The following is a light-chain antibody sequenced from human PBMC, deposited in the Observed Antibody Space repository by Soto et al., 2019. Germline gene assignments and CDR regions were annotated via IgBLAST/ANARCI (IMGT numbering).Light chain of an antibody. CDR1: QGIRHY. V-gene: IGKV1-27*01. J-gene: IGKJ5*01. CDR3: EQVNSFPIT. CDR2: EAS. Sequence: DIQMTQSPSSLSASVGDRVTITCRASQGIRHYLAWYQQKPGKVPKLLIYEASNLQSGVPSRFSGSGSGTDFTLTISSLQPEDFATYYCEQVNSFPITYGQGTRLEIK.